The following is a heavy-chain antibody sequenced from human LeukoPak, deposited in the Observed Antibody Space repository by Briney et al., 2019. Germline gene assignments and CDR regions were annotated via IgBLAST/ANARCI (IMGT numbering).Heavy chain of an antibody. J-gene: IGHJ4*02. CDR2: ISSSGSTI. CDR1: GFTFSSYE. CDR3: ARELTVAGTLIDY. V-gene: IGHV3-48*03. Sequence: GGSLRLSCAASGFTFSSYEMNWVRQAPGKGLEWVSYISSSGSTIYYADSVKGRLTISRDNAKNSLYLQMNSLRAEDTAVYYCARELTVAGTLIDYWGQGTLVTVSS. D-gene: IGHD6-19*01.